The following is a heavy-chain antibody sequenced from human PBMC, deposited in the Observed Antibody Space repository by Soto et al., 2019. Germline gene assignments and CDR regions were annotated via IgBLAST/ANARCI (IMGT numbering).Heavy chain of an antibody. CDR3: VRYSRSVGGSYRPDY. CDR2: INSDGSIT. CDR1: GFTFSSYW. D-gene: IGHD3-16*02. V-gene: IGHV3-74*01. Sequence: PGGSLRLSCAASGFTFSSYWMHWVRQVPEKGLVWVSRINSDGSITNYADAVKGRFTISRDNVKNTLYLQMNSLRAEDTAVYYCVRYSRSVGGSYRPDYWGQGTLVTVYS. J-gene: IGHJ4*02.